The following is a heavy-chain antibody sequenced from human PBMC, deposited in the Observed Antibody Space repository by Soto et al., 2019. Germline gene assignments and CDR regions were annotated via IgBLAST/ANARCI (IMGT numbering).Heavy chain of an antibody. J-gene: IGHJ4*02. D-gene: IGHD6-19*01. V-gene: IGHV4-61*01. CDR3: ARGLGVASGHN. Sequence: QVQLQESGPGLVKPSETLSLTCTVSGDSVYSGNYYWGWIRQPPGKGLEWIGIIYYTGSTNYHPSNESRVTISINTTKNQFILKLSSVTAADAAVYYCARGLGVASGHNWGQGTLVTVSS. CDR1: GDSVYSGNYY. CDR2: IYYTGST.